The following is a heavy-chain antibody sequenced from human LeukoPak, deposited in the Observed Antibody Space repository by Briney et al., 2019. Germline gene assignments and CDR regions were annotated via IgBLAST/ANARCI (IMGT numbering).Heavy chain of an antibody. J-gene: IGHJ4*02. V-gene: IGHV3-21*04. Sequence: GGSLTLSCAASGFTFSHYYMTWVRQAPGKGLEWVSSISGSSGYVFYADSVKGRFTISRDNAKNSLYLQMNSLRAEDAAVYYCAKAPVTSCRGAFCYPFDYWGQGTLVTVSS. CDR3: AKAPVTSCRGAFCYPFDY. D-gene: IGHD2-15*01. CDR2: ISGSSGYV. CDR1: GFTFSHYY.